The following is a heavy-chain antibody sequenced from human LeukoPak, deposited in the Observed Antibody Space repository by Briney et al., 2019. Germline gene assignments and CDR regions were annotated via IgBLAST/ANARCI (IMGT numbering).Heavy chain of an antibody. CDR3: AQMVGGSYYGGYFDY. D-gene: IGHD1-26*01. Sequence: GASVKVSCKASGGTFSSYAISWVRQAPGQGLEWMGGIIPIFGTANCAQKFQGRVTITTDESTSTAYMELSSLRSEDTAVYYCAQMVGGSYYGGYFDYWGQGTLVTVSS. CDR1: GGTFSSYA. V-gene: IGHV1-69*05. CDR2: IIPIFGTA. J-gene: IGHJ4*02.